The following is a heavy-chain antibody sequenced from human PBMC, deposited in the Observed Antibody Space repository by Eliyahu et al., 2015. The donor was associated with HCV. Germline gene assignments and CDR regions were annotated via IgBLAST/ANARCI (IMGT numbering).Heavy chain of an antibody. D-gene: IGHD3-3*01. V-gene: IGHV4-34*02. CDR2: INHSGST. J-gene: IGHJ5*02. Sequence: QVQLQQWGAGLLKPSETLSLTCAVYGGSLSGYYWSWIRQPPGKGLEWIAEINHSGSTNYNPSLKSRVTISVDTSKNQFSLKLSSVTAADTAVYHCAGQKKVKYYDFWSGFRNWFDPWGQGTLVTVSS. CDR3: AGQKKVKYYDFWSGFRNWFDP. CDR1: GGSLSGYY.